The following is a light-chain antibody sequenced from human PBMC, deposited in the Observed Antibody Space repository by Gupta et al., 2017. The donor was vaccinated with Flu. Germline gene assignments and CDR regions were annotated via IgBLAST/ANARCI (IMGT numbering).Light chain of an antibody. CDR1: GLGSRD. CDR3: QAWDNNVYA. Sequence: CSGGGLGSRDASWYQQKPGQSPVLVIYHDVKRPSGIPERFSASNSGNTATLTISGTQAVDEADYYCQAWDNNVYALGSGTRLTVL. CDR2: HDV. V-gene: IGLV3-1*01. J-gene: IGLJ1*01.